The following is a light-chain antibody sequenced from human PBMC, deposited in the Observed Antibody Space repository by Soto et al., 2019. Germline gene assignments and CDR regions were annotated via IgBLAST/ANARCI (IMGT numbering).Light chain of an antibody. CDR3: HQYGSSLFT. CDR1: QSVSSSY. CDR2: GAS. J-gene: IGKJ3*01. Sequence: EIVLTQSPGTLSLSPGERATLSCRASQSVSSSYLAWYQQKPGQAPRLLIYGASSRDTGIPDRFSGSGSGIDFTLTISRLEPEYFAVYYGHQYGSSLFTYGPGTKVDIK. V-gene: IGKV3-20*01.